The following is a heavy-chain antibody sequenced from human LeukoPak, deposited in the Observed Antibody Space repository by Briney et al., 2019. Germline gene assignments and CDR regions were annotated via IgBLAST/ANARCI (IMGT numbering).Heavy chain of an antibody. D-gene: IGHD1-14*01. Sequence: PSETLSLTCTVSGGSISSYYWSWIRQPPGKGLEWIGYIYYSGSTNYNPSLKSRVTISVDTSKNQFSLKLSSVTAADTAVYYCARENQHTQIYDYWGQGTLVTVSS. CDR3: ARENQHTQIYDY. V-gene: IGHV4-59*01. J-gene: IGHJ4*02. CDR2: IYYSGST. CDR1: GGSISSYY.